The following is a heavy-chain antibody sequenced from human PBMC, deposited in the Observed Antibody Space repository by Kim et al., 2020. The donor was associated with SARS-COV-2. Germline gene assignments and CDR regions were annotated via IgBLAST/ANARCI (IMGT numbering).Heavy chain of an antibody. CDR2: ISAYNGNT. J-gene: IGHJ6*02. V-gene: IGHV1-18*01. D-gene: IGHD3-10*01. CDR3: ARVPGLGVRGVLSSYYYYYGMDV. Sequence: ASVKVSCKASGYTFTSYGISWVRQAPGQGLEWMGWISAYNGNTNYAQKLQGRVTMTTDTSTSTAYMELRSLRSDDTAVYYCARVPGLGVRGVLSSYYYYYGMDVWGQGTTVTVSS. CDR1: GYTFTSYG.